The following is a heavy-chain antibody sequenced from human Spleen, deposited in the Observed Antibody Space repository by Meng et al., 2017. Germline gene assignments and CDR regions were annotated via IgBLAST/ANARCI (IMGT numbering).Heavy chain of an antibody. CDR3: ARGLDNLPYDS. D-gene: IGHD1-1*01. J-gene: IGHJ4*02. CDR2: IYYSGST. V-gene: IGHV4-59*01. Sequence: SETLSLTCTVSGGSISSYYWSWIRQPPGKGLEWIGYIYYSGSTNYNPSLKSRVTISVDTSNNHFSLNLRSVTTADTAVYYCARGLDNLPYDSWGQGTLVTVSS. CDR1: GGSISSYY.